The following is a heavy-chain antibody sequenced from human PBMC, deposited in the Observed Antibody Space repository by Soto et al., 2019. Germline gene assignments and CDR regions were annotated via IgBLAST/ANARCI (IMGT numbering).Heavy chain of an antibody. D-gene: IGHD6-13*01. V-gene: IGHV3-23*01. Sequence: GGSLRLSCAASGFTFSSYAMSWVRQAPGKGLEWVSAISGSGGSTYYADSVKGRFTISRDNSKNTLYLQMNSLRAEDTAVYYCGKVPVGIAAAGTPYFAYWAKGTLVPVSP. CDR2: ISGSGGST. CDR3: GKVPVGIAAAGTPYFAY. CDR1: GFTFSSYA. J-gene: IGHJ4*02.